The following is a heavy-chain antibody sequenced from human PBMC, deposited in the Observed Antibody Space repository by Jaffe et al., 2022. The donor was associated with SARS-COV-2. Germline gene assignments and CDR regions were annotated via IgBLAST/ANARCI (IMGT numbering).Heavy chain of an antibody. CDR1: GFTFSDHY. D-gene: IGHD4-17*01. J-gene: IGHJ3*02. CDR3: ARSVGPTVTGKVGDAFDI. Sequence: EVQLVESGGGLVQPGGSLRLSCAASGFTFSDHYMDWVRQAPGKGLEWVGRIRNKVNSYTTEYAASVKGRFIISRDDSKNSLYLQMNSLKTEDTAVYYCARSVGPTVTGKVGDAFDIWGQGTMVTVSS. V-gene: IGHV3-72*01. CDR2: IRNKVNSYTT.